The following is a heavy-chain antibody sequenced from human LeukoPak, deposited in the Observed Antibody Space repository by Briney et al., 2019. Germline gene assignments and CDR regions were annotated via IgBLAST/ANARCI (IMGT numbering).Heavy chain of an antibody. CDR3: ARDLGGGVVDS. CDR2: IYNSGMT. D-gene: IGHD3-16*01. Sequence: SETLSLTWTVSGASISNYYWNLIRQPAGKGPEWVGRIYNSGMTKYKRTLGSRVTMSVDTSKNQPSLELTSLIAADTAVYYCARDLGGGVVDSWGQGVLVTVSS. CDR1: GASISNYY. J-gene: IGHJ4*02. V-gene: IGHV4-4*07.